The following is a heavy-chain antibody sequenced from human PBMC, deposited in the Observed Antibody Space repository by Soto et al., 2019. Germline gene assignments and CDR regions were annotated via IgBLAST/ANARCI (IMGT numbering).Heavy chain of an antibody. Sequence: EVQLLESGGGFVQPGGSLRISCAGSGFTFINYAMNWVRQAPGTGLEWVSSISGGGDAAFFPDSVRGRFTISRDNSKNTVTLQRNILGVEDTALYYCARKILGSTSRPNYWYFDLWGRGTLVTVSS. CDR1: GFTFINYA. CDR2: ISGGGDAA. D-gene: IGHD2-2*01. J-gene: IGHJ2*01. CDR3: ARKILGSTSRPNYWYFDL. V-gene: IGHV3-23*01.